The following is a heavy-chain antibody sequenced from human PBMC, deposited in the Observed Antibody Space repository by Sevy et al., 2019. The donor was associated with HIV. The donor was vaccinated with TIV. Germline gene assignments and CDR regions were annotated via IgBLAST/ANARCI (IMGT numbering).Heavy chain of an antibody. D-gene: IGHD3-22*01. CDR2: IYTSGST. CDR1: GGSISSYY. J-gene: IGHJ1*01. CDR3: ASGGYYDSSGYYDRFEYFQH. V-gene: IGHV4-4*07. Sequence: SETLSLTCTVSGGSISSYYWSWIRQPAGKGLEWIGRIYTSGSTNYNPSLKSRVTMSVDTSKNQFSLKLSSVTAADTAEYYCASGGYYDSSGYYDRFEYFQHWGQGTLVTVSS.